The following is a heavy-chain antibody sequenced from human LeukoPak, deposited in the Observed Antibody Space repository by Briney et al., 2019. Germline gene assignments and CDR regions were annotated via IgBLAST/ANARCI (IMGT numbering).Heavy chain of an antibody. Sequence: SQTLSLTCTVSGGSISDYYWSWIRQSPGKGLEWIGYIYYSGSTHYNPSLKSRVTISVDTSKKHFSLRLSSVTAADTAVYYCARHRQQLVRAPFDYWGQGILVTVSS. CDR3: ARHRQQLVRAPFDY. V-gene: IGHV4-59*08. J-gene: IGHJ4*02. D-gene: IGHD6-13*01. CDR2: IYYSGST. CDR1: GGSISDYY.